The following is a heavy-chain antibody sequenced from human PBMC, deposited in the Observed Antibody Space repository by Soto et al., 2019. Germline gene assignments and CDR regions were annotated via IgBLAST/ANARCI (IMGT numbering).Heavy chain of an antibody. D-gene: IGHD3-10*01. CDR3: RGDHYGYGIHV. Sequence: EVQVVESGGGLVQPGGSLRLSCAASGLAFSDHYMDWVRQAAGTGLEWVGRSRNKANSFTAEYAGSVKGRFTVSRDDAKKSLFLQVNSLRTEDTAVYYCRGDHYGYGIHVWGQGTMVTVSS. J-gene: IGHJ6*02. CDR1: GLAFSDHY. CDR2: SRNKANSFTA. V-gene: IGHV3-72*01.